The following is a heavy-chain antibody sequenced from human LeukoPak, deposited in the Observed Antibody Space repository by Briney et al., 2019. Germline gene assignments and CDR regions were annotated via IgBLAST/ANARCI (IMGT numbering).Heavy chain of an antibody. Sequence: ASVKVSCKASGGTFSSYAISWVRQDPGQGLEWMGGIIPIFGTANYAQKFQGRVTITADESTSTAYMELSSLRSEDTAVYYCARSQLYYYDNTPFDYWGQGTLVTVSS. D-gene: IGHD3-22*01. CDR3: ARSQLYYYDNTPFDY. J-gene: IGHJ4*02. CDR2: IIPIFGTA. V-gene: IGHV1-69*13. CDR1: GGTFSSYA.